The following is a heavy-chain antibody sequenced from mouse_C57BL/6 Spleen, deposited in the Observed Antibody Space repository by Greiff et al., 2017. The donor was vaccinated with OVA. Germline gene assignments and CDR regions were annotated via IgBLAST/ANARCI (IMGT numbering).Heavy chain of an antibody. Sequence: LQQPGAELVKPGASVKLSCKASGYTFTSYWMQWVKQRPGQGLEWIGEIDPSDSYTNYNQKFKGKATLTVDTSSSTAYMQLSSLTSEDSAVYYCARGSSGYGDRAWFAYWGQGTLVTVSA. CDR2: IDPSDSYT. CDR1: GYTFTSYW. CDR3: ARGSSGYGDRAWFAY. J-gene: IGHJ3*01. V-gene: IGHV1-50*01. D-gene: IGHD3-2*02.